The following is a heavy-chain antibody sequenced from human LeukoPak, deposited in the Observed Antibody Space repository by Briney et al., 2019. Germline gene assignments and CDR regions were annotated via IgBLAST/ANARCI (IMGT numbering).Heavy chain of an antibody. J-gene: IGHJ3*02. D-gene: IGHD3-10*01. CDR1: GGSISSYY. CDR3: ARVYNIPFSSGIYAFDI. V-gene: IGHV4-4*07. CDR2: IYTSGST. Sequence: SETLSLTCTVSGGSISSYYWSWLRQPAGKGLEWIGRIYTSGSTNYNPSLKSRVTMSVDTSKNQFSLKLSSVTDADTAVYYCARVYNIPFSSGIYAFDIWGQGTMVSVSS.